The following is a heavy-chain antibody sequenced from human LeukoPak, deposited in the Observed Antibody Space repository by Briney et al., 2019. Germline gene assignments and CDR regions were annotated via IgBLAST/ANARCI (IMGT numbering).Heavy chain of an antibody. V-gene: IGHV4-30-4*01. CDR3: AREGDCSGGSCYLYGMDV. D-gene: IGHD2-15*01. CDR2: IYYSGST. CDR1: GGSTSSGDYY. Sequence: PSETLSLTCTVSGGSTSSGDYYWSWIRQPPGKGLEWIGYIYYSGSTYYNPSLKSRVTISVDTSKNQFSLKLSSVTAADTAVYYCAREGDCSGGSCYLYGMDVWGQGTTVTVSS. J-gene: IGHJ6*02.